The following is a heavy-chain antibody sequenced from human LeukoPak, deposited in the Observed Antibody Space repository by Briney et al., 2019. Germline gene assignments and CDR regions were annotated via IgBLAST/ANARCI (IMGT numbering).Heavy chain of an antibody. CDR2: IYPRDSDT. V-gene: IGHV5-51*01. J-gene: IGHJ5*02. CDR3: ARHRHSDSGWYPLDP. CDR1: GYSFTSYW. Sequence: GESLKISCKGSGYSFTSYWIGWVRQMPGKGLEWMGIIYPRDSDTRYSPSFQGQVTISADKSISTAYLQWSSLKASDTAMYYCARHRHSDSGWYPLDPWGQGTLVTVSS. D-gene: IGHD6-19*01.